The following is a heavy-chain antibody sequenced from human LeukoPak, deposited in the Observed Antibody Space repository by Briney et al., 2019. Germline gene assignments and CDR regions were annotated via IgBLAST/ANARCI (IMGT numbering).Heavy chain of an antibody. CDR3: ARDFAYRRLDY. CDR2: INPDGSAK. Sequence: QAGGSLRLSCAASGLTFSTSWMNWVRQAPGKGLEWVASINPDGSAKYYVDSVKGRFTISRDNTKNSLYLQMNSLRAEDTAVYYCARDFAYRRLDYWGQGTLVTVSS. D-gene: IGHD1-26*01. V-gene: IGHV3-7*03. CDR1: GLTFSTSW. J-gene: IGHJ4*02.